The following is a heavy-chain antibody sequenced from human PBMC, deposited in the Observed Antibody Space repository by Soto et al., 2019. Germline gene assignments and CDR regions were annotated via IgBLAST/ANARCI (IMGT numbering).Heavy chain of an antibody. J-gene: IGHJ6*02. CDR3: ARESARQDYYYGMDV. V-gene: IGHV4-30-4*01. CDR1: GGSISSGDYY. CDR2: IYYSGST. Sequence: QVQLQESGPGLVKPSQTLSLTCTVSGGSISSGDYYWSWIRQPPGKGLEWIGYIYYSGSTYYNPSLTSRVTISVDTSKTQFSLKLSSVTAADTAVYYCARESARQDYYYGMDVWGQGTTVTVSS.